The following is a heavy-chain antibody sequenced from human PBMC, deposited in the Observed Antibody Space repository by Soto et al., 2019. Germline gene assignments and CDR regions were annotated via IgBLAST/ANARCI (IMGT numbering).Heavy chain of an antibody. CDR2: INHSGST. CDR3: ARGKRITMVRGVTSYGMDV. CDR1: GWSFSGYY. Sequence: KTSETLSLTCAVYGWSFSGYYWSWIRQPPGKGLEWIGEINHSGSTNYNPSLKSRVTISVDTSKNQFSLKLSSVTAADTAVYYCARGKRITMVRGVTSYGMDVWGQGTTVTVSS. V-gene: IGHV4-34*01. J-gene: IGHJ6*02. D-gene: IGHD3-10*01.